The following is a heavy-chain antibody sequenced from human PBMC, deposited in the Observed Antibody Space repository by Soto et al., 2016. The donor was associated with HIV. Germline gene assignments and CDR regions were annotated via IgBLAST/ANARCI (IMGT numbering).Heavy chain of an antibody. J-gene: IGHJ6*03. CDR2: TNWNGGST. Sequence: EVQLVESGGGVVRPGGSLRLSCAASGFTFDDYGMSWVRQAPGKGLEWVSGTNWNGGSTGYAHSVKGRFTISRDNAKNSLYLQMNSLRGEDTALYYRARASQEGYNWNNNYNYYYYMDVWGKGTTVTVSS. V-gene: IGHV3-20*04. D-gene: IGHD1-20*01. CDR3: ARASQEGYNWNNNYNYYYYMDV. CDR1: GFTFDDYG.